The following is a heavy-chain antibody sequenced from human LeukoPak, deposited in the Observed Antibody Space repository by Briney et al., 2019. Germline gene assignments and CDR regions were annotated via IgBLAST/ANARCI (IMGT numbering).Heavy chain of an antibody. CDR2: ISTDGSVT. CDR1: GFTFSTSW. J-gene: IGHJ4*02. D-gene: IGHD3-10*01. Sequence: GGSLRLSCAASGFTFSTSWMHWVRQAPGKGLVWVSRISTDGSVTSYADSVKGRFTISRDNAKNTMYLQMNSLRAEDTAVYYCARMGGSGSYSGHYFDHWGQGTLVTVSS. V-gene: IGHV3-74*01. CDR3: ARMGGSGSYSGHYFDH.